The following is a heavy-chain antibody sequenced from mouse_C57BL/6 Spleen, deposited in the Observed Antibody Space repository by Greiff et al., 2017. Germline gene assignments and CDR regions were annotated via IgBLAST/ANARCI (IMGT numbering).Heavy chain of an antibody. CDR3: TAGGDGAMDY. Sequence: VQLQQSGAELVRPGASVKLSCTASGFNIKDYYMHWVKQRPEQGLEWIGRIDPEDGDTDYTQTFQGKATMTADTSSHTAYLQLSSLTPEETAVYYCTAGGDGAMDYWGQGTSVTVSS. J-gene: IGHJ4*01. V-gene: IGHV14-1*01. D-gene: IGHD2-13*01. CDR1: GFNIKDYY. CDR2: IDPEDGDT.